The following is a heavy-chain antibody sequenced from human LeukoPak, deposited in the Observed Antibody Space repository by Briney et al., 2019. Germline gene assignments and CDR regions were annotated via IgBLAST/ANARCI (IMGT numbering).Heavy chain of an antibody. V-gene: IGHV3-15*01. Sequence: GGSLRLSCAASGFTFSNAWMSWVRQAPGKGLEWVGRIKSKTDGGTTDYAAPVKGRFTISRDNAKNSLYLQMNSLRAEDTAVYYCARDRVFMAGPDYWGQGTLVTVSS. J-gene: IGHJ4*02. D-gene: IGHD6-19*01. CDR2: IKSKTDGGTT. CDR1: GFTFSNAW. CDR3: ARDRVFMAGPDY.